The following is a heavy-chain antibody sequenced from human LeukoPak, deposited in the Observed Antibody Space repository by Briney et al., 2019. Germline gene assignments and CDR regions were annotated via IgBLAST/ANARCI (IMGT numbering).Heavy chain of an antibody. Sequence: SETLSLTCTVSGGSISDYYWSWIRQPPGKGLEWIGYINYSGNTNYNPSLKSRVTISVDTSKNQFSLRLASVTAADTAVFYCAREGRQDYVYFDYWGQGSLVTVSS. CDR3: AREGRQDYVYFDY. V-gene: IGHV4-59*01. CDR2: INYSGNT. CDR1: GGSISDYY. J-gene: IGHJ4*02. D-gene: IGHD4-17*01.